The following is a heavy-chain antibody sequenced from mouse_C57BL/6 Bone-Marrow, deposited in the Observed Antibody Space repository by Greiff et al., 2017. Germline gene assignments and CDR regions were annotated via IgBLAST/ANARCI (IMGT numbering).Heavy chain of an antibody. Sequence: EVKLMESGGDLVKPGGSLKLSCAASGFTFSSYGMSWVRQTPDKRLEWVATISSGGSYTYYPDSVKGRFTFSRDDAKNTLYLQMSSRRSEDKAMYYCALSAWFAYWGQGALVTVSA. J-gene: IGHJ3*01. CDR2: ISSGGSYT. CDR1: GFTFSSYG. CDR3: ALSAWFAY. V-gene: IGHV5-6*01.